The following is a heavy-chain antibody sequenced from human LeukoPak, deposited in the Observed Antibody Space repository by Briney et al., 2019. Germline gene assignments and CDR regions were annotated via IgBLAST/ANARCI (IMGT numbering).Heavy chain of an antibody. Sequence: ASVKVSCKVSRYTFTDYYMHWVQQAPGKGLEWMGLVDPEDGETIYAEKFQGRVTITADTSTDTAYMELSSLRSEDTAVYYCATSCSSTSCYTLDAFDIWGQGTMVTVSS. CDR1: RYTFTDYY. D-gene: IGHD2-2*02. CDR3: ATSCSSTSCYTLDAFDI. J-gene: IGHJ3*02. V-gene: IGHV1-69-2*01. CDR2: VDPEDGET.